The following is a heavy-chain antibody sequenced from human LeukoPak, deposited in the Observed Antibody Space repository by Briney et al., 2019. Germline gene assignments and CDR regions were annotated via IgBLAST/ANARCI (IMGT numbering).Heavy chain of an antibody. CDR1: GYTFTGYY. CDR3: ARDIKGYYDFWSGYTTEPYYFDY. V-gene: IGHV1-2*02. Sequence: GASVKVSCTASGYTFTGYYMHWVRQAPGQGLEWMGWINPNSGGTNYAQKFQGRVTMTRDTSISTAYMELSRLRSDDTAVYYCARDIKGYYDFWSGYTTEPYYFDYWGQGTLVTVSS. CDR2: INPNSGGT. D-gene: IGHD3-3*01. J-gene: IGHJ4*02.